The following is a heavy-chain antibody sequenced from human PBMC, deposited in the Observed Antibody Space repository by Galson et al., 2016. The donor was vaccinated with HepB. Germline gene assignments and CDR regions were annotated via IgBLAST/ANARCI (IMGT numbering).Heavy chain of an antibody. Sequence: SLRLSCAASGFTFSSYWMSWVRQAPGKGLEWVANIKQDGSEKYYVDSVKGRFTISRDNAKNSLYLQMNSLRAEDTAVYYCARAAERWRSSHGKYWGQGTLVTVSS. CDR1: GFTFSSYW. J-gene: IGHJ4*02. CDR2: IKQDGSEK. CDR3: ARAAERWRSSHGKY. V-gene: IGHV3-7*01. D-gene: IGHD6-13*01.